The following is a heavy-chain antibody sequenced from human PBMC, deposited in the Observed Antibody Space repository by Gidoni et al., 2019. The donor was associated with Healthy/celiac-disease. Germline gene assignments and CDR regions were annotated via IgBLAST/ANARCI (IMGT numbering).Heavy chain of an antibody. J-gene: IGHJ4*02. Sequence: VQLVASGGGVGQTGRSPRLPWAASGFTFSGYGMHWVRQAPGKGLGWVAVRWYDGSNTNYADSVKGRFTISRDNSKNTLYLQMNTLRAEDTAAYYCARDYYGVLGYWGQGTLVTVSS. CDR2: RWYDGSNT. V-gene: IGHV3-33*01. D-gene: IGHD3-22*01. CDR3: ARDYYGVLGY. CDR1: GFTFSGYG.